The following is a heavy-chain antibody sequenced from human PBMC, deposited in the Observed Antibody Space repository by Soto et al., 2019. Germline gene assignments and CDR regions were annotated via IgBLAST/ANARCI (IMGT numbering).Heavy chain of an antibody. CDR3: ARDPPPPDY. V-gene: IGHV1-18*01. CDR2: ISAYSGNT. Sequence: QVQLVQSGAEVKKPGASVKVSCKASGYTFASYAISWMRQALGQGLEWMGGISAYSGNTDYAQQLQARVTMTTDTSTSTAYMELRSLRSDDTDVYYCARDPPPPDYWGQGTLVTVSS. J-gene: IGHJ4*02. CDR1: GYTFASYA.